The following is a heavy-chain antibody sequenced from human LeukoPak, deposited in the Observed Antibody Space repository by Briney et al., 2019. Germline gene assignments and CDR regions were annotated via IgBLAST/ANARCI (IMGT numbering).Heavy chain of an antibody. J-gene: IGHJ6*02. CDR2: ISGSGGGT. D-gene: IGHD2-2*01. CDR3: ARDRVVPAAMTGYYYYYGMDV. CDR1: GFTFNSYA. V-gene: IGHV3-23*01. Sequence: GGSLRLSCAASGFTFNSYAMSWVRQAPGKGLEWVSGISGSGGGTYYADSVKGRFTISRDNAKNSLYLQMNSLRAEDTAVYYCARDRVVPAAMTGYYYYYGMDVWGQGTTVTVSS.